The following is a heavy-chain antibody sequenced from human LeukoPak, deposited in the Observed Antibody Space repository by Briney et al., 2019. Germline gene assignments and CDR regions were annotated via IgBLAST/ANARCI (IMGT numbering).Heavy chain of an antibody. CDR3: ARDVWFGDYRWFDP. V-gene: IGHV3-33*01. D-gene: IGHD3-10*01. CDR1: GFTFSRYG. CDR2: IRYDRSAY. Sequence: GGSLRLSCVASGFTFSRYGIHWVRQPPGKGLEGVAVIRYDRSAYSYADSVKGRFTISRDNSKNTLYLQMSSLRAEDTAVYFCARDVWFGDYRWFDPWGQGTLVTVSS. J-gene: IGHJ5*02.